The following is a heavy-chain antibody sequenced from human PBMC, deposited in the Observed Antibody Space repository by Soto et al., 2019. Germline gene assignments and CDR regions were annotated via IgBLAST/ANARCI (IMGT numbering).Heavy chain of an antibody. CDR1: GGSISSYY. Sequence: QVQLQESGPGLVKPSETLSLTCTVSGGSISSYYYNWIRQPPGKGLEWIGYIYYSGSTNYNPSLKGRVTISVDTSKNQFSLKLSSLTAADTAVYYCTRLLSAYSYCFDIWGQGTMGTVSS. J-gene: IGHJ3*02. CDR3: TRLLSAYSYCFDI. V-gene: IGHV4-59*08. D-gene: IGHD5-18*01. CDR2: IYYSGST.